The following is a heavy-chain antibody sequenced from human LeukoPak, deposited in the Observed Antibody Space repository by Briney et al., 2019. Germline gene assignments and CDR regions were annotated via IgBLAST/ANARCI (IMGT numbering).Heavy chain of an antibody. D-gene: IGHD6-6*01. CDR3: ARVMAARREDLNWFDP. V-gene: IGHV4-39*07. Sequence: SETLSLTCTVSGGSISSSGSYWVWIRQPPGKGLEGIGSIYYSGNTYNPSLKSRVTISVDTSKNQLSLNLTSVNAADTAMYYCARVMAARREDLNWFDPWGQGTLVTVSS. CDR2: IYYSGNT. CDR1: GGSISSSGSY. J-gene: IGHJ5*02.